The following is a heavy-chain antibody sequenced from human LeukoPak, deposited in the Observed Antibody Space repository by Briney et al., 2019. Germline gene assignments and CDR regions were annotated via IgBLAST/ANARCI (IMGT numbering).Heavy chain of an antibody. V-gene: IGHV4-39*01. CDR2: IYYSGST. CDR3: ARHDRSGIDPDYGDFY. D-gene: IGHD4-17*01. Sequence: SETLSLTCTVSGGSISSSSYYWGWIRQPPGKGLEWIGSIYYSGSTYYNPSLKSRVTISVDTSKNQFSLKLSSVTAADTAVYCCARHDRSGIDPDYGDFYWGQGTLVTVSS. J-gene: IGHJ4*02. CDR1: GGSISSSSYY.